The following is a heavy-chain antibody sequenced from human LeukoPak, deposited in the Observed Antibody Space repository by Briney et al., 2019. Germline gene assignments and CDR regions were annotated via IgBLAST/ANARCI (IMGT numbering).Heavy chain of an antibody. J-gene: IGHJ4*02. CDR1: GGSISSGGYY. Sequence: SETLSLTCTVSGGSISSGGYYWSWIRQPPGKGLEWIGEINHSGSTNYNPSLKSRVTISFATSTNQFFLDLSPVTAADTAVYYCSNKVYCSTTSCHPAGYWGLGSLVTVSS. V-gene: IGHV4-39*07. CDR2: INHSGST. CDR3: SNKVYCSTTSCHPAGY. D-gene: IGHD2-2*01.